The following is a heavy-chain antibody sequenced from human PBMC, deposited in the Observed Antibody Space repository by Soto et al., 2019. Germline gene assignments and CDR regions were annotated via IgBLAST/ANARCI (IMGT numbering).Heavy chain of an antibody. CDR3: ARDPFYFDTSDYTARDS. Sequence: LRLSCAASRFTFSSYAMSWVRQAPGRGLEWVSSISGGGNDAYYADSVKGRFTISRDNSKNTVNLQMSSLRGEDTAVYFCARDPFYFDTSDYTARDSWGQGSLVTVSS. J-gene: IGHJ4*02. CDR2: ISGGGNDA. V-gene: IGHV3-23*01. D-gene: IGHD3-22*01. CDR1: RFTFSSYA.